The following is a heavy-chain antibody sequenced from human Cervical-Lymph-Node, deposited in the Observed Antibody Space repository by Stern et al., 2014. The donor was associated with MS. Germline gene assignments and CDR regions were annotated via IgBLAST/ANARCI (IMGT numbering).Heavy chain of an antibody. V-gene: IGHV3-73*01. Sequence: EVQLVESGGGLVQPGGSLKLSCAASGFTFSGSAMHWVRQASGKGLEWVGRIRSKANSYATAYAASVKGRFTISRDDSKNTAYLQMNSLKTEDTAVYYCTRGDSYGRIVGSWGQGTLVTVSS. J-gene: IGHJ4*02. CDR3: TRGDSYGRIVGS. D-gene: IGHD5-18*01. CDR2: IRSKANSYAT. CDR1: GFTFSGSA.